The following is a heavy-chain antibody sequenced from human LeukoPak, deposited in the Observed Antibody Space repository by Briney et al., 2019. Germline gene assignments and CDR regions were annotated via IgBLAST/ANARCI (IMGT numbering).Heavy chain of an antibody. CDR1: GFTFSSYD. Sequence: GGSLRLSCAASGFTFSSYDMHWVRQATGKGLEWVSAIGTAGDTYYPGSVKGRFTISRENAKNSLYLQMNSLRAGDTAIYYCARGYYFDSSDYCSSDAFDIWGQGTMVTVSS. CDR3: ARGYYFDSSDYCSSDAFDI. V-gene: IGHV3-13*01. J-gene: IGHJ3*02. D-gene: IGHD3-22*01. CDR2: IGTAGDT.